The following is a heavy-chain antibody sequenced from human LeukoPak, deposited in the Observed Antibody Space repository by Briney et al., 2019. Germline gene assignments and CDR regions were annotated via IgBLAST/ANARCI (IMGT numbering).Heavy chain of an antibody. J-gene: IGHJ4*02. D-gene: IGHD1-26*01. CDR2: IYHSGST. CDR1: GGSISSSNW. CDR3: ARVKYSGSYFIDY. V-gene: IGHV4-4*02. Sequence: SETLSLTCAVSGGSISSSNWWSWVRQAPGKGLEWIGEIYHSGSTNYNPSLKSRVTISVDKSKNQFSLKLSSVTAADTAVYYCARVKYSGSYFIDYWGQGILVTVSS.